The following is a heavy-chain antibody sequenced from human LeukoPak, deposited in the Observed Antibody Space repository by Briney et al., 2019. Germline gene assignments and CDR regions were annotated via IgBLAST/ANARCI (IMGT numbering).Heavy chain of an antibody. V-gene: IGHV3-33*06. J-gene: IGHJ4*02. Sequence: PGGSLRLSCAASGFSLSNYGMHWVRQAPGKGLEWVAALLYDGNTKHYADSVKGRFTISRDISKNTFYLQMNSLTAEDTAVYYCAKDQCTRTSCDGYPGYWGQGTLVTVSS. D-gene: IGHD2-2*01. CDR1: GFSLSNYG. CDR2: LLYDGNTK. CDR3: AKDQCTRTSCDGYPGY.